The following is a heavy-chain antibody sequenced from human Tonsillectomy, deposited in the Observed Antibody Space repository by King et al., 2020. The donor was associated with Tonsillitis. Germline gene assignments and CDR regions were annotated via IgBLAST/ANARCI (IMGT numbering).Heavy chain of an antibody. CDR1: GGSISSYY. D-gene: IGHD3-22*01. V-gene: IGHV4-59*01. J-gene: IGHJ4*02. CDR2: IYYSGST. Sequence: QLQESGPGLVKPSETLSLTCTVSGGSISSYYWSWLRQPPGKGLEWIGYIYYSGSTNYNPSLKSRVTISVDTSRNQFSLKLSSVTAADTAVYYCASYNSGYSESFDFWGQGTLVTVSS. CDR3: ASYNSGYSESFDF.